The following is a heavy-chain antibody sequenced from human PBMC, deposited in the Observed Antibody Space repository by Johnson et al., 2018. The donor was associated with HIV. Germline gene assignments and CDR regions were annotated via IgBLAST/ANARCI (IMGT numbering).Heavy chain of an antibody. Sequence: QMMLVESGGGVVQPGTSLRLSCTASGFAFSSYALHWVRQAPGKGLEWVAVISYDGRDAYYADSVKGRFTISRDNSKNTLYLQMNSLRAEATAVYYCAREFLYGDYHDAFDIWGQGTMVTVSS. J-gene: IGHJ3*02. D-gene: IGHD4-17*01. CDR3: AREFLYGDYHDAFDI. CDR2: ISYDGRDA. CDR1: GFAFSSYA. V-gene: IGHV3-30*04.